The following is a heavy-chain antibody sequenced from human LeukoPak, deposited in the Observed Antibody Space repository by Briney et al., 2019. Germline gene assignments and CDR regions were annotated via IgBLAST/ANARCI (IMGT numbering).Heavy chain of an antibody. V-gene: IGHV3-23*01. Sequence: GGSLRLSCAASGFTFSTYVMSWVRQAPGKGLEWVSAISGSGGSTYYADSVKGRFTISRDNSKNTLYLQMNSLRAEDTAVYYCAKDGNYDILTGYYGYWGQGTLVTVSS. D-gene: IGHD3-9*01. CDR3: AKDGNYDILTGYYGY. CDR1: GFTFSTYV. J-gene: IGHJ4*02. CDR2: ISGSGGST.